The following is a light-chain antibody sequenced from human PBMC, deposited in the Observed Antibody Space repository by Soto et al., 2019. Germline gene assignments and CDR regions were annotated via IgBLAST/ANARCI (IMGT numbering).Light chain of an antibody. Sequence: DIQMTQSPSSLSASVGDRVTITCRASQSITNYLNWYQHKPGKAPKLLIYTASTLQTGVPLRFSGSGSGTDFTLTISGLQPEDLATYYCQQSYSTPTFGQGTKVEI. CDR3: QQSYSTPT. J-gene: IGKJ1*01. CDR1: QSITNY. V-gene: IGKV1-39*01. CDR2: TAS.